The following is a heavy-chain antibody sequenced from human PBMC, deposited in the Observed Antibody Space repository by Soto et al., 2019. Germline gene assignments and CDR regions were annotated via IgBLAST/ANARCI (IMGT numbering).Heavy chain of an antibody. D-gene: IGHD6-13*01. CDR1: GGTFSRHA. CDR3: ARAAIDGISWYFWFDP. V-gene: IGHV1-69*01. Sequence: QVQLVQSGSEVKMPGSSVKVSCKTSGGTFSRHAINWVRQAPGQGLEWMGGIIPLFGTTNYAQKFKGRFTIIAAESTSTAYMELSSITSNEGAVYYCARAAIDGISWYFWFDPWGEGTLVTVSS. J-gene: IGHJ5*02. CDR2: IIPLFGTT.